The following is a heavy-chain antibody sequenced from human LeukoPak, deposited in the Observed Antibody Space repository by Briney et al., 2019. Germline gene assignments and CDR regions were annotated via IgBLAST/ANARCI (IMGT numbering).Heavy chain of an antibody. CDR2: IYYSGST. Sequence: SETLSLTFTVSGGSISSYYWSWIRQPPGKGLEWIGYIYYSGSTNYNPSLKSRVTISVDTSKNQFSLKLSSVTAADTAVYYCARDYGDYSGYFDYWGQEPWSPSPQ. CDR1: GGSISSYY. V-gene: IGHV4-59*01. D-gene: IGHD4-17*01. J-gene: IGHJ4*01. CDR3: ARDYGDYSGYFDY.